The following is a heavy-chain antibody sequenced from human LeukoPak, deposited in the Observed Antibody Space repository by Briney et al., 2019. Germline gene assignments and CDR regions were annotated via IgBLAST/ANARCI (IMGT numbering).Heavy chain of an antibody. CDR3: ATCQLPYYCDY. D-gene: IGHD2-2*01. Sequence: SVKVSCKASGGTFSSYAISWVRQAPGQGLEWMGGIIPIFGTANYAQKFQSRVTITADESTSTAYMELSSLRSEDTAVYYCATCQLPYYCDYWGQGTLVTVSS. V-gene: IGHV1-69*13. CDR2: IIPIFGTA. CDR1: GGTFSSYA. J-gene: IGHJ4*02.